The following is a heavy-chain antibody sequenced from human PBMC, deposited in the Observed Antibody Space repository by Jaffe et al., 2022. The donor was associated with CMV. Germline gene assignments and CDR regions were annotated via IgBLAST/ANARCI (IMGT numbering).Heavy chain of an antibody. CDR3: ATSREWEPEVNYFDY. CDR2: ISGSGGST. Sequence: EVQLLESGGGLVQPGGSLRLSCAASGFTFSSYAMSWVRQAPGKGLEWVSAISGSGGSTYYADSVKGRFTISRDNSKNTLYLQMNSLRAEDTAVYYCATSREWEPEVNYFDYWGQGTLVTVSS. D-gene: IGHD1-26*01. V-gene: IGHV3-23*01. J-gene: IGHJ4*02. CDR1: GFTFSSYA.